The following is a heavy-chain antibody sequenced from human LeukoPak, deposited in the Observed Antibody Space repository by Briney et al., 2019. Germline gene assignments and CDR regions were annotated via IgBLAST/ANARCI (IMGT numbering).Heavy chain of an antibody. CDR1: GGSISSGSYY. CDR3: ARGPLCSSTSCYSFYFDY. CDR2: IYTSGST. Sequence: SETLSLTCTVSGGSISSGSYYWSWIRQPAGKGLEWIGRIYTSGSTNYNPSLKSRVTISVDTSKNQFSLKLSSVTAADTAVYYCARGPLCSSTSCYSFYFDYWGQGTLVTVSS. J-gene: IGHJ4*02. D-gene: IGHD2-2*02. V-gene: IGHV4-61*02.